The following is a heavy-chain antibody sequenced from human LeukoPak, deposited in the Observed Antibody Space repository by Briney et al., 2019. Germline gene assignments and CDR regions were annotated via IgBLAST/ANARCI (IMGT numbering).Heavy chain of an antibody. J-gene: IGHJ4*02. CDR1: GFTFSSYE. V-gene: IGHV3-48*03. CDR2: ISSSGGTI. Sequence: GGSLRLSCAASGFTFSSYEMNWVRQAPGKGLEWVSYISSSGGTIYYADSVKGRFTISRDNAKNSLYLQMNSLRAEDTAVYYCARNSYSNYGLDWGQGTLVTVSS. D-gene: IGHD4-11*01. CDR3: ARNSYSNYGLD.